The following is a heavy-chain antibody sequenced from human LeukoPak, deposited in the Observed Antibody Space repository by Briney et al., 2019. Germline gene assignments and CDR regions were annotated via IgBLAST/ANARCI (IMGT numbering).Heavy chain of an antibody. D-gene: IGHD3-3*01. CDR3: ARDPINYDFWSGPRGGGWFDP. CDR1: GYTFTSYG. J-gene: IGHJ5*02. CDR2: ISAYNGNT. Sequence: ASVKVSCKASGYTFTSYGISWVRQAPGHGLEWMGWISAYNGNTNYAQKLQGRVTMTTDTSTSTAYMELRSLRSDDTAVYYCARDPINYDFWSGPRGGGWFDPWGQGTLVTVSS. V-gene: IGHV1-18*01.